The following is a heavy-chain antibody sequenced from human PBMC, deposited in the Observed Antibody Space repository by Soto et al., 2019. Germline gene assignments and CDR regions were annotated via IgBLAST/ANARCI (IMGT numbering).Heavy chain of an antibody. J-gene: IGHJ6*03. CDR1: GFTFSSYS. CDR2: ISSSSSYI. D-gene: IGHD2-15*01. Sequence: GGSLRLSCAASGFTFSSYSMNWVRQAPGKGLEWVSSISSSSSYIYYADSVKGRFTISRDNAKNSLYLQMNSLRAEDTAVYYCARDQSGGGPIYYYYYMDVWGKGTTVTVSS. V-gene: IGHV3-21*01. CDR3: ARDQSGGGPIYYYYYMDV.